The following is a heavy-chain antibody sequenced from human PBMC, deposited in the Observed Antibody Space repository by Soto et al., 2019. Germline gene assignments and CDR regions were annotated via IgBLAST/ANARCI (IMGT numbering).Heavy chain of an antibody. Sequence: LTCAVSVGSISSGGYSWGWIRQPPGKGLEWIGYIYHSVSTYYNPSLKSRVTISVDRSKNQFSLKLNSVTAADTAVYYCARVPSPWGQGTLVTVSS. CDR1: VGSISSGGYS. CDR2: IYHSVST. J-gene: IGHJ5*02. CDR3: ARVPSP. V-gene: IGHV4-30-2*01.